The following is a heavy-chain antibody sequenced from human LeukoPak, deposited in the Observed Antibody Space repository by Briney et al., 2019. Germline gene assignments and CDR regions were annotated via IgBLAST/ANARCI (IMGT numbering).Heavy chain of an antibody. V-gene: IGHV3-74*01. Sequence: GGSLRLSCAASRFTFSSYWMHWVRQAPGKGLVWVSRINSDGSSTSYADSVKGRFTISRDNAKNTLYLQMNSLRAEDTAVYYCARDREDYGGNSLLDYWGQGTLVTVSS. CDR2: INSDGSST. D-gene: IGHD4-23*01. CDR1: RFTFSSYW. J-gene: IGHJ4*02. CDR3: ARDREDYGGNSLLDY.